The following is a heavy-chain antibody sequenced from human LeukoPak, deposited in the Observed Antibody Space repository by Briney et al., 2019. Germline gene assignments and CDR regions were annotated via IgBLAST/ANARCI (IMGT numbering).Heavy chain of an antibody. D-gene: IGHD5-18*01. CDR2: IIPILGIA. CDR3: ARDQTGVDTGRAFDI. V-gene: IGHV1-69*04. CDR1: GGTFSSYA. Sequence: ASVKVSCKASGGTFSSYAISWVRQAPGQGLEWMGRIIPILGIANYAQKFQGRVTITADKSTSTAYMELSSLRSEDTAVYYCARDQTGVDTGRAFDIWGQGTMVTVSS. J-gene: IGHJ3*02.